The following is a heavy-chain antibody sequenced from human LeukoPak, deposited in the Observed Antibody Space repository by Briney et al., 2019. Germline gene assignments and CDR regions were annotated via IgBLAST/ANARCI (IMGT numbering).Heavy chain of an antibody. CDR1: GFTFSSYG. J-gene: IGHJ3*02. V-gene: IGHV3-30*02. Sequence: PGGSLRLSCAASGFTFSSYGMHWVRQAPGKGLEWVAFIRYDGSNKYYADSVKGRFTISRDNAKNSLYLQMNSLRAEDTAVYYCAREGQSGSYVKRRRPDAFDIWGQGTMVTVSS. D-gene: IGHD1-26*01. CDR2: IRYDGSNK. CDR3: AREGQSGSYVKRRRPDAFDI.